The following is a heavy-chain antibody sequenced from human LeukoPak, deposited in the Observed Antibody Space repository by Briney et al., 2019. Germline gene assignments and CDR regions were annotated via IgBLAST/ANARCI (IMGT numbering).Heavy chain of an antibody. CDR3: AKFKRANPYDS. V-gene: IGHV3-23*01. CDR2: ISSSGGST. D-gene: IGHD6-25*01. J-gene: IGHJ4*02. CDR1: GFTFSNAW. Sequence: GGSLRLSCAASGFTFSNAWMNWVRQAPGKGLEWVSTISSSGGSTFYADSVKGRFTISRDNSKNTLYLQMSSLRAEDTAAYYCAKFKRANPYDSWGQGTLVTVSS.